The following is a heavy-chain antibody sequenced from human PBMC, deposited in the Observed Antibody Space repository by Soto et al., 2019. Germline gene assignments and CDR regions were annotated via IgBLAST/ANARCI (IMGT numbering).Heavy chain of an antibody. CDR2: IWYDGSNK. CDR3: ARDAGLGSLFDYYYYYGMDV. J-gene: IGHJ6*02. CDR1: GFTVSSYG. D-gene: IGHD7-27*01. V-gene: IGHV3-33*01. Sequence: PGGSLRLSCAASGFTVSSYGMHWVRQAPGKGLEWVAVIWYDGSNKYYADSVKGRFTISRDNSKNTLYLQMNSLRAEDTAVYYCARDAGLGSLFDYYYYYGMDVWGQGTTVTVSS.